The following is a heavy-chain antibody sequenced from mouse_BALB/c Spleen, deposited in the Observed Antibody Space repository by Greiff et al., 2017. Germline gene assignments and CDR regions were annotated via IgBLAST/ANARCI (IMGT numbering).Heavy chain of an antibody. D-gene: IGHD2-4*01. CDR1: GFNIKDIY. J-gene: IGHJ4*01. CDR3: ALIYYDYDGVYAMDY. V-gene: IGHV14-3*02. Sequence: VHVKQSGAELVKPGASVKLSCTASGFNIKDIYIHWLKQRPEQGLEWIGRIDPANGNTKYDPKFQGKATITTDTSSNTAYLQLSSLTSEDTAVYYCALIYYDYDGVYAMDYWGQGTSVTVSS. CDR2: IDPANGNT.